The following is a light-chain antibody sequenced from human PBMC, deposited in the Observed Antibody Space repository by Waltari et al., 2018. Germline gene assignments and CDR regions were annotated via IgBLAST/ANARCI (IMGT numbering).Light chain of an antibody. CDR2: DAS. CDR1: QSFGDY. CDR3: QQRSNWPRYT. J-gene: IGKJ2*01. V-gene: IGKV3-11*01. Sequence: EIVLTQSQATLSLSPGERATLSCRARQSFGDYLAWHQQKPGQAPRLLIYDASNRATGIPARFSGSGSGTDFTLTISSLEPEDFAVYYCQQRSNWPRYTFGQGTKLEIK.